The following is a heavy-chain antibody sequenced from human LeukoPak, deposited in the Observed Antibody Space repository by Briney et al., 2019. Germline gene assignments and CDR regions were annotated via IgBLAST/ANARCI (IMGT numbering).Heavy chain of an antibody. V-gene: IGHV3-33*01. CDR2: VWYDGSNK. CDR3: ARASPYEGHFDY. D-gene: IGHD5-12*01. J-gene: IGHJ4*02. CDR1: GFTFSSYG. Sequence: GGSLRLSCAPSGFTFSSYGMHWVRQAPGKGVEWVAVVWYDGSNKYYADSVKGRFTISRDNSKNTLYLQMNSLRAEDTAVYYCARASPYEGHFDYWGQGTLVTVSS.